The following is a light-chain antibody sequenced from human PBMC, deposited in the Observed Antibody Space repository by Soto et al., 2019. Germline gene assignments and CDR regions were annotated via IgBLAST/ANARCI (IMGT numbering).Light chain of an antibody. V-gene: IGLV2-14*01. CDR2: EVS. Sequence: QSALTQPRSVSGSPGQSVTISCTGTTSDVGGYEYVSWYQQYPGKAPKLLIYEVSNRPSGVSSRFSASKSGNTASLTISGLQAEDEADYYCSSYTTSRTVVFGGGTKLTVL. J-gene: IGLJ2*01. CDR1: TSDVGGYEY. CDR3: SSYTTSRTVV.